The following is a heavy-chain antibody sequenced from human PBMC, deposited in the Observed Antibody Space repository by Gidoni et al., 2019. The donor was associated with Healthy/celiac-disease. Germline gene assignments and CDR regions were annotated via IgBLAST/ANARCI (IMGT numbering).Heavy chain of an antibody. D-gene: IGHD4-17*01. CDR3: ASLTTIDY. Sequence: ELPLVESGGGLVKPGGYLRLSCSAAGFTFSSYSMHWVRQAPGKGLECVSSSSSSSSYIYDADTVKGQFTIYRENAKNSLYLQMNSLRAEDTAVYYCASLTTIDYWGQGTLVTVSS. V-gene: IGHV3-21*01. CDR2: SSSSSSYI. CDR1: GFTFSSYS. J-gene: IGHJ4*02.